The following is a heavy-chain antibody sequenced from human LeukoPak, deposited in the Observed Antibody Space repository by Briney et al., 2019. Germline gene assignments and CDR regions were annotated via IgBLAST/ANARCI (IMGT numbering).Heavy chain of an antibody. Sequence: SETLSLTCTVSGGSVSSGSYYWSWIRQPPGKGLEWIGYIYYNGSTNYNPSLKSRVTISVDTSKNQFSLKLSSVTAADTAVYYCARSGIAAAGPPVDYWGQGTLVTVSS. J-gene: IGHJ4*02. D-gene: IGHD6-13*01. V-gene: IGHV4-61*01. CDR2: IYYNGST. CDR1: GGSVSSGSYY. CDR3: ARSGIAAAGPPVDY.